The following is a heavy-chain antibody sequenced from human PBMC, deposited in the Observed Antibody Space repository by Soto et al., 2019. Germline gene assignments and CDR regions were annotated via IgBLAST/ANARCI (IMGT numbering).Heavy chain of an antibody. CDR3: ARDDDYGDYAY. D-gene: IGHD4-17*01. V-gene: IGHV3-23*01. CDR2: ISGSGGST. CDR1: GFTFSSYA. Sequence: GGSLRLSCAASGFTFSSYATSWVRQAPGKGLEWVSAISGSGGSTYYADSVKGRFTISRDNSKNTLYLQMNSLRAEDTAVYYCARDDDYGDYAYWGQGTLVTVSS. J-gene: IGHJ4*02.